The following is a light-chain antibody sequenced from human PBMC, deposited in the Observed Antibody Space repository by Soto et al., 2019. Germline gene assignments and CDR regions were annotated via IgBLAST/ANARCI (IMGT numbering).Light chain of an antibody. CDR2: EVS. CDR3: SSYTIFSTLEV. V-gene: IGLV2-14*01. Sequence: QSALTQPASVSGSPGQSITISCTGSSSDVGGYNYVSWYQQHPGKAPKLMIYEVSNRPSGVSDRFSGSKSGNTASLTISGLQAEDEADYYCSSYTIFSTLEVFGGGTQLTVL. CDR1: SSDVGGYNY. J-gene: IGLJ2*01.